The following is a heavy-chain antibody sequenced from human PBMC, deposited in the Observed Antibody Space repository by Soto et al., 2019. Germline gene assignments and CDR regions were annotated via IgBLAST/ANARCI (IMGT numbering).Heavy chain of an antibody. CDR1: GFTFSSFG. D-gene: IGHD3-3*01. Sequence: ESGGGVVQPGRSLRLSCAASGFTFSSFGMHWVRQAPGKGLEWVSLIWYDGSKKSYGDSVKGRFTISRDNSRNTVYLQMNSLRADDTAVYYCARDASDYSLWSGYYPSRNGMDVWGQGTTVTVSS. J-gene: IGHJ6*02. CDR3: ARDASDYSLWSGYYPSRNGMDV. V-gene: IGHV3-33*01. CDR2: IWYDGSKK.